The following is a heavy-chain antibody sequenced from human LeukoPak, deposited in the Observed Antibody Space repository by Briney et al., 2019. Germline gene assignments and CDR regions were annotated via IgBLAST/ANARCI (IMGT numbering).Heavy chain of an antibody. V-gene: IGHV1-46*01. CDR3: ARTAGRTFDY. J-gene: IGHJ4*02. CDR2: INPSGGST. CDR1: GYTFTSYF. D-gene: IGHD6-6*01. Sequence: ASVKVSCKASGYTFTSYFMHWVRQAPGRGLEWMGIINPSGGSTSYAQKFQGRVTMTRDTSTSTVYVELSSLRSEDTAVYYCARTAGRTFDYWGQGTLVTVSS.